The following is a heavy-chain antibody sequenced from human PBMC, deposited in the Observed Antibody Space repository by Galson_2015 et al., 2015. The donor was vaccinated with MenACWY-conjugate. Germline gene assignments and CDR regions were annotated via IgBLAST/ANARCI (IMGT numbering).Heavy chain of an antibody. CDR2: ISSDGSRK. D-gene: IGHD6-13*01. V-gene: IGHV3-30*11. J-gene: IGHJ6*04. CDR1: GFSFDLYS. CDR3: ATDRYSYSWYPFY. Sequence: SLRLSCAASGFSFDLYSIHWVRQAPGKGLQWVAVISSDGSRKNYEDSVKGRFTISRDNSNKKAYLKINSLRSEDTAVYYCATDRYSYSWYPFYWGKGTTVTVSS.